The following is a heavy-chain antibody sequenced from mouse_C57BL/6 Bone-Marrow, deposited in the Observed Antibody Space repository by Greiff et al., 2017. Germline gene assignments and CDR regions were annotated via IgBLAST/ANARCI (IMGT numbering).Heavy chain of an antibody. D-gene: IGHD2-2*01. V-gene: IGHV1-69*01. CDR1: GYTFTSYW. CDR2: IDPSDSYT. CDR3: ARWGYDY. Sequence: VQLQQSGAELVMPGASVKLSCKASGYTFTSYWMHWVKQRPGQGLEWIGEIDPSDSYTNYNQKFKGKSTLTVDKSSSTAYMQLSSLTSEDSAVYYCARWGYDYWGQGTLVTVSA. J-gene: IGHJ3*01.